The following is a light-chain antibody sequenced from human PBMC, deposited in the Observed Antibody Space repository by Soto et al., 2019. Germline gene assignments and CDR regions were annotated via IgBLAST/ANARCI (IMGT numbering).Light chain of an antibody. CDR2: KAS. CDR1: QTISSW. J-gene: IGKJ1*01. CDR3: RQYNSYSET. Sequence: DIHMTQSPSTLSGSVGDRVTITCRASQTISSWLAWYQQKPGKAPKLLIYKASTLKSGVPSRFSGSGSGTEFTLTISSLQPDDFATYYCRQYNSYSETFGQGTKVDIK. V-gene: IGKV1-5*03.